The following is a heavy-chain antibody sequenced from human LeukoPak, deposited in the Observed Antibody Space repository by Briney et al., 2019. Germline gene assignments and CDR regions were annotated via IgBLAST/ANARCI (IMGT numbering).Heavy chain of an antibody. CDR1: GIFGSYV. V-gene: IGHV1-69*01. D-gene: IGHD5-18*01. CDR2: IIPVSGST. Sequence: GSSVKVSCKASGIFGSYVISWVRQAPGQGLEWMGGIIPVSGSTHYAQKFQGRLTITADESTSTVYMEMSSLRSEDTAMYYCAKEGNTALVTGYFDLWGRGTLVTVS. J-gene: IGHJ2*01. CDR3: AKEGNTALVTGYFDL.